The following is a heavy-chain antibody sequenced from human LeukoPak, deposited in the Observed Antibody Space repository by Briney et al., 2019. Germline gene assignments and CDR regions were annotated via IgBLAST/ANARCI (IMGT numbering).Heavy chain of an antibody. CDR1: GFTFSSYG. J-gene: IGHJ4*02. D-gene: IGHD3-10*01. CDR3: AKGHYGSGSYYYIDY. CDR2: ISYDGSNK. V-gene: IGHV3-30*18. Sequence: SGGSLRLSCAASGFTFSSYGMHWVRQAPGKGLEWVAVISYDGSNKYYADSVKGRFTISRDNSKNTLYLQMNSLRAEDTAVYYCAKGHYGSGSYYYIDYWGQGTLVTVSS.